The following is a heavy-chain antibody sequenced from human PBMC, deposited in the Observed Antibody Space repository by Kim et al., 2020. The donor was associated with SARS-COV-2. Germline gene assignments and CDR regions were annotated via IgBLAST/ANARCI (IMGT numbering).Heavy chain of an antibody. V-gene: IGHV3-13*01. CDR3: ARAVSKGAAAGRYYYYYGMDV. D-gene: IGHD6-13*01. Sequence: GGSLRLSCAASGFTFSSYDMHWVRQATGKGLEWVSAIGTAGDTYYPGSVKGRFTISRENAKNSLYLQMNSLRAGDTAVYYCARAVSKGAAAGRYYYYYGMDVWGQGTTVTVSS. CDR2: IGTAGDT. CDR1: GFTFSSYD. J-gene: IGHJ6*02.